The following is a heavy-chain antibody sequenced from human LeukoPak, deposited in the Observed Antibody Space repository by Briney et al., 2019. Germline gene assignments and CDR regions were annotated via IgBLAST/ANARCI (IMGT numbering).Heavy chain of an antibody. J-gene: IGHJ5*02. D-gene: IGHD3-3*01. CDR3: ARDSPGFTIFGVVIPTP. CDR2: IKEDGSEK. Sequence: GGSLRLSCAASGFSFSSFWMGWVRQAPGKGPEWVANIKEDGSEKFYVDPVKGRFTISRDNAKNSVYLQMNSLRAEDTAVYYCARDSPGFTIFGVVIPTPWGQGTLVTVSS. CDR1: GFSFSSFW. V-gene: IGHV3-7*05.